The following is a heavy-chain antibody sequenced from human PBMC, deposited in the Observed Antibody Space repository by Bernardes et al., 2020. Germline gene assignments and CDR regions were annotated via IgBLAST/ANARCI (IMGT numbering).Heavy chain of an antibody. CDR3: ARDNVYDSSGYPYDAFDI. CDR1: GFTFSSYA. D-gene: IGHD3-22*01. Sequence: GGSLRLSCAASGFTFSSYAMHWVRQAPGKGLEWVAVISYDGSNKYYADSVKGRFTISRDNSKNTLYLQMNSLRAEDTAVYYCARDNVYDSSGYPYDAFDIWGQGTMVTVSS. CDR2: ISYDGSNK. J-gene: IGHJ3*02. V-gene: IGHV3-30-3*01.